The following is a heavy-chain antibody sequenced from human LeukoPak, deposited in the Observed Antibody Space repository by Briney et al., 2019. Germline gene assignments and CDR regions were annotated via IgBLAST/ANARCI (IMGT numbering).Heavy chain of an antibody. CDR2: IYYSGST. D-gene: IGHD1-14*01. J-gene: IGHJ4*02. Sequence: SETLSLTCSVSGGSISSYYWSWIRQPPGKGLEWIGYIYYSGSTNYNPSLKSRVTISVDTSKNQFSLKLSSVTAADTAVYYCARDNLSEKYYFDYWGQGTLVTVSS. CDR1: GGSISSYY. CDR3: ARDNLSEKYYFDY. V-gene: IGHV4-59*12.